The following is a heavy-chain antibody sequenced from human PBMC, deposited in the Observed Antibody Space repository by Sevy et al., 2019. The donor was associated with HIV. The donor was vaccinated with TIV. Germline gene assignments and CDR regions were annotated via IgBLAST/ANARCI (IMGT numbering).Heavy chain of an antibody. CDR1: GGSISSSSYY. CDR2: IYYSGST. J-gene: IGHJ4*02. V-gene: IGHV4-39*01. D-gene: IGHD6-13*01. CDR3: ASGYSSSWYGFHFDY. Sequence: SETLSLTCTVSGGSISSSSYYWGWIRQPPGKGLEWIGSIYYSGSTYYNPSLKSRVTISVDTSKNQFSLKLSSVTAADTAAYYCASGYSSSWYGFHFDYWGQGTLVTVSS.